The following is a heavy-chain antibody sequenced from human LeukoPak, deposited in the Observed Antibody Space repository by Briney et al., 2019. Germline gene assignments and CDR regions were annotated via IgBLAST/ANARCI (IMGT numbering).Heavy chain of an antibody. CDR1: GGSISSSSYY. D-gene: IGHD3-16*01. Sequence: SETLSLTCTVSGGSISSSSYYWGWIRQPPGKGLEWIGSIHYSGSTNYNPSLKSRVTISVDTSKNQFSLKLSSVTAADPAVYFWWRHRGGSVFLGGGQGTPGTGSS. J-gene: IGHJ4*01. CDR2: IHYSGST. CDR3: WRHRGGSVFLG. V-gene: IGHV4-39*07.